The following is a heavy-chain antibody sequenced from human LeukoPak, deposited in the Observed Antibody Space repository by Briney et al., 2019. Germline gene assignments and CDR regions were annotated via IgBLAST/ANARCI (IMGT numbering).Heavy chain of an antibody. J-gene: IGHJ4*02. Sequence: GGSLRLSCAASGFTFSSYSMNWVRQAPGKGLEWVSYISSGSSTIYYADSVKGRFTISRDNAKNSLYLQMNSLRAEDTAVYYCARVDPHSNYTPFDYWGQGTLVTVSS. CDR1: GFTFSSYS. D-gene: IGHD4-11*01. CDR3: ARVDPHSNYTPFDY. V-gene: IGHV3-48*01. CDR2: ISSGSSTI.